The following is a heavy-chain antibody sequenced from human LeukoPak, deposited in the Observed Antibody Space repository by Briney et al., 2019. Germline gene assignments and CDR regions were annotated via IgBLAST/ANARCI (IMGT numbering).Heavy chain of an antibody. Sequence: PGGSLRLSCAASGFTFSSYWMHWVRQAPGKGLVWVSRINSDGSSTIYADSVKGRFTISRDNAKNSLYLQMNSLRAEDTAVYYCARGGSGWYHSYYYYYMDVWGKGTTVTVSS. D-gene: IGHD6-19*01. V-gene: IGHV3-74*01. CDR1: GFTFSSYW. CDR2: INSDGSST. J-gene: IGHJ6*03. CDR3: ARGGSGWYHSYYYYYMDV.